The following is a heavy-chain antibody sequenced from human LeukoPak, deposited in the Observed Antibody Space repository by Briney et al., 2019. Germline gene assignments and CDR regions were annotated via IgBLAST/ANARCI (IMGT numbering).Heavy chain of an antibody. V-gene: IGHV3-48*03. J-gene: IGHJ4*02. Sequence: PGGSLRLSCAASGFTFSSYEMNWVRQAPGRGLEWVSYISRSGSTIYYADSVKGRFTISRDNAKNSLYLQMNSLRAEDTAVYYCARDYTSSSDAYWGQGTLVTVSS. CDR2: ISRSGSTI. CDR3: ARDYTSSSDAY. CDR1: GFTFSSYE. D-gene: IGHD6-6*01.